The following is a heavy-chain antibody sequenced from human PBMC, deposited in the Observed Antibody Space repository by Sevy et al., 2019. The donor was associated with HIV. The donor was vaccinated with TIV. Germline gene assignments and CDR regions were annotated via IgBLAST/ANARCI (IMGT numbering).Heavy chain of an antibody. V-gene: IGHV3-7*03. CDR1: GFTFSSYW. J-gene: IGHJ3*02. CDR3: ASLYWVSEYYDFWSGYYAQTGTDAFDI. CDR2: IKQDGSEK. D-gene: IGHD3-3*01. Sequence: GGSLRLSCAASGFTFSSYWMSWVRQAPGKGLEWVANIKQDGSEKYYVDSVKGRFTISRDNAKTSLYLQMNSLRAEDTAVYYCASLYWVSEYYDFWSGYYAQTGTDAFDIWGQGTMVTVSS.